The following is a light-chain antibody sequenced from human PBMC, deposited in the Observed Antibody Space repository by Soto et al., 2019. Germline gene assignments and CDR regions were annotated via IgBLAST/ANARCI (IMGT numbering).Light chain of an antibody. Sequence: EVVFTQSPGTLSLSPGERATLSCRASQSVSSRYFAWYQQKPGQAPRLLIYGASSRATGIPDRFSGSGSGTDFTLTISRLEPEDFAVFYCQQYGNSPVTFGQGTRLEIK. CDR2: GAS. V-gene: IGKV3-20*01. J-gene: IGKJ5*01. CDR3: QQYGNSPVT. CDR1: QSVSSRY.